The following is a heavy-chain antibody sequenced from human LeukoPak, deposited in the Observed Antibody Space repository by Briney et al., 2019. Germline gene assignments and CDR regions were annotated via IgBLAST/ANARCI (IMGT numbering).Heavy chain of an antibody. CDR1: GFTFSSYA. Sequence: PGGSLRLSCAASGFTFSSYAMSWVRQAPGKGLEWVSAISGSGGSTYYADSVKGRFTISRDNSKNTLYLQMNSLRVEDTAIYYCARDRGSYRPIDYWGQGTLVTVSS. CDR3: ARDRGSYRPIDY. D-gene: IGHD1-26*01. J-gene: IGHJ4*02. CDR2: ISGSGGST. V-gene: IGHV3-23*01.